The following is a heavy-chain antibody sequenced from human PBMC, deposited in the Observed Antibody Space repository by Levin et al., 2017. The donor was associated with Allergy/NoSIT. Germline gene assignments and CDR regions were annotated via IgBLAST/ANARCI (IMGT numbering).Heavy chain of an antibody. CDR1: GYTFTGYY. CDR2: INPNSGGT. D-gene: IGHD2-2*01. CDR3: AREPLVVVPAAIDATSHDYDYGMDG. V-gene: IGHV1-2*04. Sequence: ASVKVSCKASGYTFTGYYMHWVRQAPGQGLEWMGWINPNSGGTNYAQKFQGWVTMTRDTSISTAYMELSRLRSDDTAVYYCAREPLVVVPAAIDATSHDYDYGMDGWGQGTTVTVSS. J-gene: IGHJ6*02.